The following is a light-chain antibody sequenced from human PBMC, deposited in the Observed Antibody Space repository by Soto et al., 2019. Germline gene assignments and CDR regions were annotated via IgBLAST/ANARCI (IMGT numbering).Light chain of an antibody. CDR1: NIGDKD. J-gene: IGLJ3*02. CDR3: QVWDSRRDQCV. CDR2: DST. V-gene: IGLV3-21*02. Sequence: SYALAQPPSVSVAPRQTARITCGGKNIGDKDVPWYQQKPGQAPVLVVYDSTDRPSGVPERFSGSNSGNTASLTISGVEAGDEADYYCQVWDSRRDQCVFGGGTKLTVL.